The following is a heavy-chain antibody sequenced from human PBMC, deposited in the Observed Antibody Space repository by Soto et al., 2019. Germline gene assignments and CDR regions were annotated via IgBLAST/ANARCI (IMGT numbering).Heavy chain of an antibody. V-gene: IGHV1-69*04. CDR2: IIPLLDIT. CDR1: IDTFNNAM. D-gene: IGHD5-12*01. J-gene: IGHJ4*02. Sequence: SVKVSCKASIDTFNNAMITLARKAPGQGLEWMGRIIPLLDITNYAQKFQGRVTITADKSTSTAYMELNSLRSEDTAVYYCVRDSPIGSTYSGYDGIDYWGQGTLVTVSS. CDR3: VRDSPIGSTYSGYDGIDY.